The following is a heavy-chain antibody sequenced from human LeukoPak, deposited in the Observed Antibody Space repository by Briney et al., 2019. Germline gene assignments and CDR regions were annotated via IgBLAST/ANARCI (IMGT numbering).Heavy chain of an antibody. CDR1: GYSFTSYW. J-gene: IGHJ5*02. CDR2: IYPGDSDT. D-gene: IGHD4-17*01. CDR3: ARGVGDYGDYSNWFDP. Sequence: GESLKISCKGSGYSFTSYWIGWVRQMPGKGLEWMGIIYPGDSDTRYSPSFQGQVTISADKSISTAYLQWSSLKASDTAMYYCARGVGDYGDYSNWFDPWGQGTLVTVSS. V-gene: IGHV5-51*01.